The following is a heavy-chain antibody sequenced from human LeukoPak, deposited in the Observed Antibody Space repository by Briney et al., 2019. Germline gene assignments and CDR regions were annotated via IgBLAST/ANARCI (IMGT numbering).Heavy chain of an antibody. Sequence: SETLSLTCTVSGGSISIFYWRWLRQPPGKGLEWVGDIYYSGTTNYNPSLKSRLTISLDTSKNQFSLRLTSVTAADTAVYYCARIDAVAAPPTSFDYWGQGTLVTVSS. CDR3: ARIDAVAAPPTSFDY. CDR1: GGSISIFY. J-gene: IGHJ4*02. D-gene: IGHD6-19*01. CDR2: IYYSGTT. V-gene: IGHV4-59*01.